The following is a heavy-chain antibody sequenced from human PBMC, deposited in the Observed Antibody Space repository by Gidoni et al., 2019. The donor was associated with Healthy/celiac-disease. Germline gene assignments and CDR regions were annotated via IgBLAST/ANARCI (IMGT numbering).Heavy chain of an antibody. Sequence: QVQLQESGPGLVKPSETLSLTCTVSGGSISSYYWSWIRHPPGKGLEWIGYIYYSGSTNYNPSLKSRVTISVDTSKNQFSLKLSSVTAADTAVYYCARGGYGDYRSWGQGTLVTVSS. D-gene: IGHD4-17*01. CDR2: IYYSGST. J-gene: IGHJ4*02. CDR1: GGSISSYY. V-gene: IGHV4-59*01. CDR3: ARGGYGDYRS.